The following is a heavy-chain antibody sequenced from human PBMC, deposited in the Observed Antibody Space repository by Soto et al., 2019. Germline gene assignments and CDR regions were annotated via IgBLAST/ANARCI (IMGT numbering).Heavy chain of an antibody. D-gene: IGHD3-3*01. Sequence: ASVKVSCKASGYTFTSYGISWVRQAPGQGLEWMGWISAYNGNTNYAQKLQGRVTMTTDTSTSTAYMELRSLRSDDTAVYYCARDRRFLEWLLPYYYYGMDVWGQGTTVT. V-gene: IGHV1-18*01. CDR2: ISAYNGNT. J-gene: IGHJ6*02. CDR1: GYTFTSYG. CDR3: ARDRRFLEWLLPYYYYGMDV.